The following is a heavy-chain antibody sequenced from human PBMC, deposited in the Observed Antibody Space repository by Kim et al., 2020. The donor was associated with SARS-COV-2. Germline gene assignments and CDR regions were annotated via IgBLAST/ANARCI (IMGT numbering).Heavy chain of an antibody. V-gene: IGHV3-23*01. CDR3: PKGIYWSDGRPLGVDY. J-gene: IGHJ4*02. D-gene: IGHD1-1*01. Sequence: SGKGRFTISRDNSKNTLFLQMNSLTAEDTAIYYCPKGIYWSDGRPLGVDYWGQGTLVTVSS.